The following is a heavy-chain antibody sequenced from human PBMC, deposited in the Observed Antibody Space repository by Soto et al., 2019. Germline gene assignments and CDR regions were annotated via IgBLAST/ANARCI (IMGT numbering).Heavy chain of an antibody. D-gene: IGHD1-1*01. V-gene: IGHV3-53*01. CDR1: GLTVSGKKY. Sequence: SGWSLRLSCAASGLTVSGKKYVAWVRQAPGKGLEWVSALYDVDGSFYADSVKGRFTTSSDSSKTTVYLQMNGLRPDDTAVYYCATWHEREHAYDVWGQGTTVTVS. CDR2: LYDVDGS. J-gene: IGHJ3*01. CDR3: ATWHEREHAYDV.